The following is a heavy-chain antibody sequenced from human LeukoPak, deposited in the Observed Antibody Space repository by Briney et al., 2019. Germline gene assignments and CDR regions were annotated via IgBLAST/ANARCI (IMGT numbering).Heavy chain of an antibody. CDR1: GGSVSSGTYY. Sequence: SETLSLTCTVSGGSVSSGTYYWSWIRQPPGKGLEWIGYIYYSRSTNYNPSLKSRVTISADTSKNQFSLKLSSVTAADTAVYYCARVYYDSSGYNFDYWGQGTLVTVSS. V-gene: IGHV4-61*01. J-gene: IGHJ4*02. CDR2: IYYSRST. CDR3: ARVYYDSSGYNFDY. D-gene: IGHD3-22*01.